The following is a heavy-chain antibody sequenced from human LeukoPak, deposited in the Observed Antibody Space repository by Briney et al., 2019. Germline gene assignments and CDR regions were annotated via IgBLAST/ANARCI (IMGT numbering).Heavy chain of an antibody. CDR1: GGSISSSSYY. Sequence: SETLSLTCTVSGGSISSSSYYWGWVRQPRGKGLEWIGSIYYSGSTYYNPSLKSRVTISVDTSKNQFSLKLSSVTAADTAVYYCARVRTTVTVFDYWGQGTLVTVSS. D-gene: IGHD4-17*01. CDR3: ARVRTTVTVFDY. CDR2: IYYSGST. V-gene: IGHV4-39*07. J-gene: IGHJ4*02.